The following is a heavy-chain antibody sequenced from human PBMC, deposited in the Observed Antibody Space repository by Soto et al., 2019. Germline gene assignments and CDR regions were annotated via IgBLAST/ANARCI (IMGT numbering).Heavy chain of an antibody. J-gene: IGHJ3*02. CDR2: IKQDGSEK. V-gene: IGHV3-7*01. CDR1: AFTFSSHC. CDR3: ARDLLLWFGEVKGNAFDI. Sequence: GGSLRPSCPASAFTFSSHCTRWVRPAPRKGLEWVAKIKQDGSEKYYVDSVKGRFTISRDNAKNSLYLQMNSLRAEDTAVYYCARDLLLWFGEVKGNAFDIWGQGTMVTVSS. D-gene: IGHD3-10*01.